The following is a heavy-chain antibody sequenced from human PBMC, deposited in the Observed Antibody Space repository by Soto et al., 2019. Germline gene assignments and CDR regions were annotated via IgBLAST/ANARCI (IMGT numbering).Heavy chain of an antibody. V-gene: IGHV3-30*19. Sequence: GGSLRLSCAASGFTFISYGMHWVRQAPGKGLKWVAVISYDGSNKYYADSVKGRFTISRDNSKNTLYLQMNSLRAEDTAMYYCARDSSSWIFDYWGQGTLVTVSS. CDR3: ARDSSSWIFDY. CDR1: GFTFISYG. J-gene: IGHJ4*02. D-gene: IGHD6-13*01. CDR2: ISYDGSNK.